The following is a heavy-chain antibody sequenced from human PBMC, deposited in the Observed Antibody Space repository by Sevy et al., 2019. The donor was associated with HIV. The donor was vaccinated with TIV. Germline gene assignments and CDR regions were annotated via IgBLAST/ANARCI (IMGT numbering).Heavy chain of an antibody. CDR1: GFTFATYW. CDR2: IKQDGTDK. D-gene: IGHD3-16*02. J-gene: IGHJ4*02. CDR3: ARALADWGSFHYSS. V-gene: IGHV3-7*01. Sequence: GGSLRLSCAASGFTFATYWMTWVRQAPGKGLEWVAYIKQDGTDKYYVDSVRGRFTISRDNGRNSLYLHMRGLRAEDTAVYYCARALADWGSFHYSSWGRGALVTVSS.